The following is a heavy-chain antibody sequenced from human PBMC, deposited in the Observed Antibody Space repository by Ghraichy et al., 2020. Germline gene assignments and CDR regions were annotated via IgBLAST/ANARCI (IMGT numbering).Heavy chain of an antibody. V-gene: IGHV1-58*02. Sequence: SVKVSCKASGFTFTTSAMQWVRQARGQPLEWLGWIVVGSGNTNYAQKFQERVIITRDMSTSTAYMELSSLRSEDTAVYYCAAEVYSSSWHYDYYGMDVWGQGTTVTVSS. J-gene: IGHJ6*02. CDR2: IVVGSGNT. CDR1: GFTFTTSA. D-gene: IGHD6-13*01. CDR3: AAEVYSSSWHYDYYGMDV.